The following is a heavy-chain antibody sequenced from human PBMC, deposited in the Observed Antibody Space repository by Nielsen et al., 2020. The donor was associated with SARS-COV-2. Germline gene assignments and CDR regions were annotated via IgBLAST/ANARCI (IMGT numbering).Heavy chain of an antibody. Sequence: GGSLRLSCAASGFTFSSYAMSWVRQAPGKGLEWVSAISGSGGSTYYADSVKGRFTISRDNSKNTLYLQMNSLRAEDTAVYYCAKDITMIVVVITGFDYWGQGTLVTVSS. CDR2: ISGSGGST. J-gene: IGHJ4*02. V-gene: IGHV3-23*01. CDR1: GFTFSSYA. D-gene: IGHD3-22*01. CDR3: AKDITMIVVVITGFDY.